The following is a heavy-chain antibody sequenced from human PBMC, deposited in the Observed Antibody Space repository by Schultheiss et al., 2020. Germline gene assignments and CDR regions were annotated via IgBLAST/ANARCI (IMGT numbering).Heavy chain of an antibody. Sequence: SETLSLTCAVSGDSISSSNWWSWVRQPPGKELEWIGEIYHSGTTNYNPSLKSRVTISVDKSKNQFSLKLTSVTAADTAVYYCATSGNYRLLYWGQGTLVTVS. J-gene: IGHJ4*02. CDR1: GDSISSSNW. CDR2: IYHSGTT. D-gene: IGHD1-26*01. CDR3: ATSGNYRLLY. V-gene: IGHV4-4*02.